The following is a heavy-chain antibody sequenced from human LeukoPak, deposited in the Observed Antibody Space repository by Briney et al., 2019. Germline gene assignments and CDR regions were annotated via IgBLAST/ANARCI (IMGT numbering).Heavy chain of an antibody. J-gene: IGHJ4*02. CDR3: ARPRIAVAIFDY. CDR2: INSDGSST. CDR1: GFTFSSYW. Sequence: TGGSLRLSRAASGFTFSSYWMHWVRQAPGTGLVWVSRINSDGSSTSYADSVKGRFTISRDNAKNTLYLQMNSLRAEDTAVYYCARPRIAVAIFDYWGQGTLVTVSS. V-gene: IGHV3-74*01. D-gene: IGHD6-19*01.